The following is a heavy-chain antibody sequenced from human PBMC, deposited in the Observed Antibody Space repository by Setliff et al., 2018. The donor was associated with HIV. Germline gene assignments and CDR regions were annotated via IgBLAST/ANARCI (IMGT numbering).Heavy chain of an antibody. J-gene: IGHJ4*02. Sequence: SVKVSCKASGGSFSRNAISWVRQAPGQGLEWMGGIIPIFGTANYAQKFQGRLTITADASTRTAYMELSSLRSEDTAVYYCARGIDGSYLKFFDNWGQGTLVTVSS. D-gene: IGHD1-26*01. CDR3: ARGIDGSYLKFFDN. CDR1: GGSFSRNA. CDR2: IIPIFGTA. V-gene: IGHV1-69*13.